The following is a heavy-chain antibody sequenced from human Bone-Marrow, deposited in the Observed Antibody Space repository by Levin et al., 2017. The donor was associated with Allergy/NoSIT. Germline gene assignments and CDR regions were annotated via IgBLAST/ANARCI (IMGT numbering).Heavy chain of an antibody. CDR1: GFTFSNAW. J-gene: IGHJ4*02. Sequence: PGGSLRLSCAASGFTFSNAWMNWVRQAPGKGLEWVGRIKSKTDGGTTDYAAPVKGRFTISRDDSKNTLYLQMNSLKTEDTAVYYCTTLQLKTHLTLKNRYYFDYWGQGTLVTVSS. CDR2: IKSKTDGGTT. V-gene: IGHV3-15*07. CDR3: TTLQLKTHLTLKNRYYFDY. D-gene: IGHD2/OR15-2a*01.